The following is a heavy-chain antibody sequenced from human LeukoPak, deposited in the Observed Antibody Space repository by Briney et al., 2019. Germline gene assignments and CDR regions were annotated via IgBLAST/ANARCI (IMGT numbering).Heavy chain of an antibody. D-gene: IGHD6-19*01. CDR1: GGSFSGYY. CDR2: INHSGST. V-gene: IGHV4-34*01. CDR3: ARLNHQFEVAVAGTGTEFDP. Sequence: PSETLSLTCAVYGGSFSGYYWSWLRQPPGKGLEWIGEINHSGSTNYNPSLKSRVTISVDTSKNQFSLKLSSVTAADTAVYYCARLNHQFEVAVAGTGTEFDPWGQGTLVTVSS. J-gene: IGHJ5*02.